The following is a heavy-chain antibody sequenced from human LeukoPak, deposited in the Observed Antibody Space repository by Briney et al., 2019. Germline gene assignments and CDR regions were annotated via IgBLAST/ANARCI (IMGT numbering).Heavy chain of an antibody. V-gene: IGHV1-18*04. J-gene: IGHJ6*03. D-gene: IGHD3-3*01. CDR1: GYTFTDYY. CDR3: ARAGYYDFWSGSTYYYYYMDV. CDR2: ISAYNGNT. Sequence: ASVKVSCKASGYTFTDYYMHWVRQAPGQGLEWMGWISAYNGNTNYAQKLQGRVTMTTDTSTSTAYMELRSLRSDDTAVYYCARAGYYDFWSGSTYYYYYMDVWGKGTTVTVSS.